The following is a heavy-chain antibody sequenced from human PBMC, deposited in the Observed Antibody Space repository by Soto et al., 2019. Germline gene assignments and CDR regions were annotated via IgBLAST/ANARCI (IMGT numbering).Heavy chain of an antibody. D-gene: IGHD6-13*01. CDR1: GFTFSSYA. V-gene: IGHV3-30-3*01. CDR3: ARDPQQLVRYYYYGMDV. J-gene: IGHJ6*02. Sequence: SLRLSCAGSGFTFSSYATHWVRQAPGKGLEWVAVISYDGSNKYYADSVKGRFTISRDNSKNTLYLQMNSLRAEDTAVYYCARDPQQLVRYYYYGMDVWGQGTTVTVSS. CDR2: ISYDGSNK.